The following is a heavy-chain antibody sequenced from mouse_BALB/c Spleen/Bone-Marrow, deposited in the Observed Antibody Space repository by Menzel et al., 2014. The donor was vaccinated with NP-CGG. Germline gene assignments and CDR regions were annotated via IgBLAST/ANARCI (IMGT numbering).Heavy chain of an antibody. V-gene: IGHV5-15*02. CDR1: GFTFSDYG. J-gene: IGHJ4*01. CDR3: ARGGKIYYAMDY. CDR2: ISNLAYSI. Sequence: EVKLEESGGGLVQPGGSRKLSCAASGFTFSDYGMAWVRQAPGKGPEWVAFISNLAYSIYYADTVTGRFTISRENAKNNLYLEMRSLRSEDTAMYYRARGGKIYYAMDYWGQGTPVTVSS.